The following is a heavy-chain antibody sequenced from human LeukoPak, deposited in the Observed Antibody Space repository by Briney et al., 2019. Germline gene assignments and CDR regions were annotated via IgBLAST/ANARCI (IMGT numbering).Heavy chain of an antibody. J-gene: IGHJ4*02. CDR1: GSSISSSNW. V-gene: IGHV4-4*02. CDR3: ATASHDYGDYSHFDY. CDR2: IYRSGST. D-gene: IGHD4-17*01. Sequence: SETLSLTCAVSGSSISSSNWWSWVRQPPGKGLEWIGEIYRSGSTNYNPSLTSRVTISVDKSKNQFSLKLYSVTAADTAVYYCATASHDYGDYSHFDYWGQGHLVTVSS.